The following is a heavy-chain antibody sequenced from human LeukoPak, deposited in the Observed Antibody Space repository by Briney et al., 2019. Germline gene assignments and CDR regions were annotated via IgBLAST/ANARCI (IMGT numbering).Heavy chain of an antibody. V-gene: IGHV3-7*05. J-gene: IGHJ5*02. CDR2: IKPDGSET. D-gene: IGHD3-10*01. CDR1: GFTFSSYW. CDR3: VRGSSGTAVRGISWAWFDP. Sequence: GGSLRLSCAASGFTFSSYWMSWVRQAPGKGLEWVANIKPDGSETYYVDSVKGRFTISRDNAKNSLYLQMNNLRPEDTAVYYCVRGSSGTAVRGISWAWFDPWGQGTLVTVSS.